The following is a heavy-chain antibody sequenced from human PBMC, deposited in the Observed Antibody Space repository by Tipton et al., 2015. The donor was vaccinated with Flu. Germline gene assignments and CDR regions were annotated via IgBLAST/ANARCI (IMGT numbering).Heavy chain of an antibody. D-gene: IGHD4-17*01. CDR2: INHTGST. V-gene: IGHV4-34*01. Sequence: TLSLTCAAYGGSFSGYYWTWIRQPPGKGLEWIGEINHTGSTNYNPSLKSRVTISVDTSKNQFSLKVTSLTAADTAVYYCARMEWTVTTPRYFDLWGRGTLVTVSS. J-gene: IGHJ2*01. CDR1: GGSFSGYY. CDR3: ARMEWTVTTPRYFDL.